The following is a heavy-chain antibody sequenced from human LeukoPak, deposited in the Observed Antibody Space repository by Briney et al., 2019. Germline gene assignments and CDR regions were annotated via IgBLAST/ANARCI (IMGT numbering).Heavy chain of an antibody. CDR2: IRYDGSNK. CDR1: GFTFSSYG. Sequence: GGSLRLSCAASGFTFSSYGMHWVRQAPGKGLEWVAFIRYDGSNKYYADSVKGRFTISRDNSKNTLYLQMNSLRAEDTAVYYCANSIAAAGSSAFDIWGQGTMVTVSS. V-gene: IGHV3-30*02. D-gene: IGHD6-13*01. CDR3: ANSIAAAGSSAFDI. J-gene: IGHJ3*02.